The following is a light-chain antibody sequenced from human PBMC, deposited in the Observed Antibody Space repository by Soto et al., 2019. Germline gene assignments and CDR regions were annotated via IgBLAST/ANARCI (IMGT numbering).Light chain of an antibody. CDR2: GAS. CDR1: QSVSASY. Sequence: EIVLTQSPGTLSLSPGERATLSCRASQSVSASYLAWYQQKPGQAPRLLIFGASNRATGIPDRFSGSGSGTDFTLTISRLEPEDFAVYYCQQYDTSPPWWTFGQGTKVEIK. V-gene: IGKV3-20*01. J-gene: IGKJ1*01. CDR3: QQYDTSPPWWT.